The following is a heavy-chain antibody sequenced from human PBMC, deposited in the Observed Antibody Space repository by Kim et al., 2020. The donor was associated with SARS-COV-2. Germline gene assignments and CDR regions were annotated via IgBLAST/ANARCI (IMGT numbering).Heavy chain of an antibody. J-gene: IGHJ6*02. CDR1: GFTFSNYW. CDR3: ARWQCGSCRNSYYYKMDV. V-gene: IGHV3-7*03. D-gene: IGHD2-15*01. Sequence: GGSLRLSCAASGFTFSNYWMSWVRQAPGKGLEWVANIKQDGGEKSYVDSVKGRFTISRDNAKNALYLQMDSLRAKDAAVYYCARWQCGSCRNSYYYKMDVWGQGTTVTVSS. CDR2: IKQDGGEK.